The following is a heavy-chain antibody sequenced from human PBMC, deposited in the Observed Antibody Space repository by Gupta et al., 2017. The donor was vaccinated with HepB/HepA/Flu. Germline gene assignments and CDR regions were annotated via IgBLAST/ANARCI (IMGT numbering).Heavy chain of an antibody. J-gene: IGHJ3*02. D-gene: IGHD2-8*01. CDR2: INPNGGGT. CDR1: GYTFNVYY. CDR3: ARETELNGVKVFDI. V-gene: IGHV1-2*02. Sequence: QVQLVQSGAEVKKPGASVKVSCKASGYTFNVYYMHWLRQAPGQGLEWMGWINPNGGGTDYVQKFRGRVTMTRDTSIGTGYMELSSLRSDDTAVYYCARETELNGVKVFDIWGQGTMVTVSS.